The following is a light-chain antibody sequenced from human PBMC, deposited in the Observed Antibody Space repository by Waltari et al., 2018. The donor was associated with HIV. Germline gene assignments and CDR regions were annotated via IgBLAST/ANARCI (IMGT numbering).Light chain of an antibody. CDR2: DAS. J-gene: IGKJ4*01. CDR3: QQRVDWPLT. CDR1: QSVGSY. V-gene: IGKV3-11*01. Sequence: EIVLTQSPATLSLSPGKRATLSSRSSQSVGSYLGWYQQRPCQAPRLLIYDASNWATGIPDRFSGSGSGTDFALTIASREPEDFAVYDCQQRVDWPLTFGGGTNVE.